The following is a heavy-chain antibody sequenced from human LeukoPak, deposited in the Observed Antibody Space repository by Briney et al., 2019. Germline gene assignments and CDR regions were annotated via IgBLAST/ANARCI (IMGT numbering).Heavy chain of an antibody. J-gene: IGHJ4*02. D-gene: IGHD6-19*01. CDR1: GGSISSYY. Sequence: SGTLSLTCNVSGGSISSYYWSWIRQPAGKGLEWIGRVYTSGSTNYNPSLKSRVTMSVDTSKNLFSLNLTSVTAADTAVYYCAREGTVARYFDYWGQGTLVTVSS. CDR2: VYTSGST. CDR3: AREGTVARYFDY. V-gene: IGHV4-4*07.